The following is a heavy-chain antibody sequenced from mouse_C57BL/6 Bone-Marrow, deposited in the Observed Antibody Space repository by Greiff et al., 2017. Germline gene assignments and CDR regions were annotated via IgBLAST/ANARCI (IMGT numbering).Heavy chain of an antibody. Sequence: VQLQQSGAELVKPGASVKLSCTASGFNFTAYYMHWVKQRPEQGLEWIGRIDPEDGETKYAPKFQGKATLTADTSSNPAYLQLSSLTSEDAAVYCCDGGLLRPWGQGTTLTVAS. CDR2: IDPEDGET. J-gene: IGHJ2*01. D-gene: IGHD1-1*01. CDR3: DGGLLRP. V-gene: IGHV14-2*01. CDR1: GFNFTAYY.